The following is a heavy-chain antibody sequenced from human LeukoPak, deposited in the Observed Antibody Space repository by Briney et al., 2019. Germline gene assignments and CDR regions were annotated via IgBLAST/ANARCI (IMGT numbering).Heavy chain of an antibody. Sequence: GASVKVSCKASGYTFTSYYMHWVRQAPGQGLEWMGIINPSGGSTSYAQKFQGRVTMTRDTSTSTVYMELSSLRSEDTAVYYCARDRILYSSGWYLGYWGQGTLVTVSS. CDR3: ARDRILYSSGWYLGY. V-gene: IGHV1-46*01. D-gene: IGHD6-19*01. CDR1: GYTFTSYY. J-gene: IGHJ4*02. CDR2: INPSGGST.